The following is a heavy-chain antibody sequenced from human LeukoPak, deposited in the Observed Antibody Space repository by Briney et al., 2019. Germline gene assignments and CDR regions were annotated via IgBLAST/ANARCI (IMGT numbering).Heavy chain of an antibody. CDR2: ITSSSTYM. V-gene: IGHV3-21*01. CDR3: ARDPYSGSYWNYYYYYMDV. CDR1: GFTFNSYN. J-gene: IGHJ6*03. Sequence: GGSLRLSCAASGFTFNSYNMNWVRQAPGKGLEWVSSITSSSTYMYYADSVKGRFTISRDNARNSLYLQMNSLRAEDKAVHYCARDPYSGSYWNYYYYYMDVWGKGTAVTISS. D-gene: IGHD1-26*01.